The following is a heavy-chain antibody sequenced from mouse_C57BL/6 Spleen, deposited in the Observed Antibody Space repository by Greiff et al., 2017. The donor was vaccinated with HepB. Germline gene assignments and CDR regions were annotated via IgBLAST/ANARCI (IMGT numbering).Heavy chain of an antibody. J-gene: IGHJ2*01. V-gene: IGHV8-8*01. CDR3: ARMGYYGSSFCFDY. D-gene: IGHD1-1*01. CDR2: IWWDDDK. CDR1: GFSLSTFGMG. Sequence: QVQLKESGPGILQPSQTLSLTCSFSGFSLSTFGMGVGWIRQPSGKGLEWLAHIWWDDDKYYNPALKSRLTISKDTSKNQVFLKIANVDTADTATYYCARMGYYGSSFCFDYWGQGTTLTVSS.